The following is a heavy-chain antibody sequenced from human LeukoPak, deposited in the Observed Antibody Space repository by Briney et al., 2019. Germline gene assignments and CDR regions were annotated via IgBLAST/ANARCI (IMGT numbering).Heavy chain of an antibody. V-gene: IGHV4-34*01. D-gene: IGHD2-21*02. Sequence: SETLSLTCAVYGGSFSGYYWSWIRQPPGKGLEWIGEINHSGSTNYNPSLKSRVTMSVDTSKNQFSLKLSSVTAADTAVYYCARDEVTAIRNWFDPWGQGTLVTVSS. CDR1: GGSFSGYY. J-gene: IGHJ5*02. CDR2: INHSGST. CDR3: ARDEVTAIRNWFDP.